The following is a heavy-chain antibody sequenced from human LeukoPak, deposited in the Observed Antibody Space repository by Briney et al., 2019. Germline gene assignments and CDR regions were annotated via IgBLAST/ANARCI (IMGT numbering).Heavy chain of an antibody. Sequence: ASVKVSCKASGGTFSSYAISWVRQAPGQGLEWMGWINAGNGNTKYSQKFQGRVTITRDTSASTAYMELSSLRSEDTAVYYCARVGGLAAVDYWGQGTLVTVSS. D-gene: IGHD6-13*01. CDR1: GGTFSSYA. CDR3: ARVGGLAAVDY. CDR2: INAGNGNT. V-gene: IGHV1-3*01. J-gene: IGHJ4*02.